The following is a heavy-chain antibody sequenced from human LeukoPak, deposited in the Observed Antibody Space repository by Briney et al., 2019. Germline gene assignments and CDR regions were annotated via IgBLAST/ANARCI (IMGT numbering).Heavy chain of an antibody. Sequence: NPSETLSLTCTVSGGSISSSNYYWGWIRQPPGKGLEWIGSICYSGSTSYNPSLKSRVTISVDTSKNQFSLKVSSVTAADTAVYYCARNFSSGWFDYWGQGTLVTVSS. J-gene: IGHJ4*02. CDR1: GGSISSSNYY. V-gene: IGHV4-39*07. CDR2: ICYSGST. D-gene: IGHD6-19*01. CDR3: ARNFSSGWFDY.